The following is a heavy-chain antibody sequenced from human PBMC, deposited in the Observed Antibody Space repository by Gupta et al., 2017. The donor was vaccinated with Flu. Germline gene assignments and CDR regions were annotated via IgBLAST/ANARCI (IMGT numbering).Heavy chain of an antibody. CDR3: ATRGGRYCSGGSCYWGFDY. Sequence: QVQLVQSGAEVKKPGSSVKVSCKASGGTFSRNAISWVRQAPGQGLEWMGGILPLFGTTNYAQKFEGRVTITADESTGTAYMELSRLRSEDTAVYYCATRGGRYCSGGSCYWGFDYWGQGTLVTVSS. V-gene: IGHV1-69*01. J-gene: IGHJ4*02. D-gene: IGHD2-15*01. CDR1: GGTFSRNA. CDR2: ILPLFGTT.